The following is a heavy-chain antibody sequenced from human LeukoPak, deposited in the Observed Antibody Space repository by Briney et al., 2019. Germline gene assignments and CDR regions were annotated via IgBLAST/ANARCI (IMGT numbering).Heavy chain of an antibody. CDR3: ARDLDGAVAFDI. CDR2: ISSIDSTI. Sequence: PGRSLRLSCAAPGFTFSSYSMNWVRQAPGKGLEWVSYISSIDSTIYYADSVQGRFTISRDNAKNSLYLLMNSLRAEDTAVYYCARDLDGAVAFDIWGQGTMVTVSS. J-gene: IGHJ3*02. CDR1: GFTFSSYS. V-gene: IGHV3-48*01. D-gene: IGHD1-1*01.